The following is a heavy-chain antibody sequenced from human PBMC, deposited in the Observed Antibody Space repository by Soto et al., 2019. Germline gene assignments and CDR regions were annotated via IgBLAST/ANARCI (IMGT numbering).Heavy chain of an antibody. V-gene: IGHV3-30-3*01. D-gene: IGHD3-22*01. CDR3: ARDGDRDYYDSSGYYDY. Sequence: QVQLVESGGGVVQPGRSLRLSCAASGFTFSSYAMHWVRQAPGKGLEWVAVISYDGSNKYYADSVKGRFTISRDNSKNTLYLQMNSLRAEDTAVYYCARDGDRDYYDSSGYYDYWGQGTLVTVSS. CDR2: ISYDGSNK. J-gene: IGHJ4*02. CDR1: GFTFSSYA.